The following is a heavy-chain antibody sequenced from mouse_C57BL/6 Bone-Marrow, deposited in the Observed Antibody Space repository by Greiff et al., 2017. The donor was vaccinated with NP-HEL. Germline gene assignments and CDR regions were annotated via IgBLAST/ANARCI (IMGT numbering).Heavy chain of an antibody. Sequence: DVQLVESGGGLVKPGGSLKLSCAASGFTFSSYAMSWVRQTPEKRLEWVATISDGGSYTYYPDNVKGRFTISRDNAKNNLYLQMSHLKSEDTAMYYCARDYYGSSYADYWGQGTTLTVSS. CDR1: GFTFSSYA. D-gene: IGHD1-1*01. CDR3: ARDYYGSSYADY. J-gene: IGHJ2*01. CDR2: ISDGGSYT. V-gene: IGHV5-4*01.